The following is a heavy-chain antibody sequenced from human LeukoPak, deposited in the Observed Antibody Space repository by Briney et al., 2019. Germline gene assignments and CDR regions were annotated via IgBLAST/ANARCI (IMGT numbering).Heavy chain of an antibody. CDR1: GFTVSSNY. V-gene: IGHV3-53*01. Sequence: HPGGSLRLSCAASGFTVSSNYMSWVRQAPGKGLEWVSVIYSGGSTYYADFVKGRFTISRDNAENSLYLQMNSLRAEDTAVYYCAKVTGWNKHRAFDYWGQGTLVTVSS. CDR2: IYSGGST. CDR3: AKVTGWNKHRAFDY. J-gene: IGHJ4*02. D-gene: IGHD1-1*01.